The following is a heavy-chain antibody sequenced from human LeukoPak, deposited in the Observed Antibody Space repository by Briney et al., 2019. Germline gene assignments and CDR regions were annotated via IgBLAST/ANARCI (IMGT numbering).Heavy chain of an antibody. D-gene: IGHD4-23*01. CDR2: INPNSGGT. J-gene: IGHJ3*02. CDR3: ARGSGNSVEDAFDI. Sequence: ASVKVSCKASGYTFTGYYMHWVRQAPGQGLEWMGWINPNSGGTNYAQKFQGRVTTTRDTSISTAYMELSRLRSDDTAVYYCARGSGNSVEDAFDIWGQGTMVTVSS. V-gene: IGHV1-2*02. CDR1: GYTFTGYY.